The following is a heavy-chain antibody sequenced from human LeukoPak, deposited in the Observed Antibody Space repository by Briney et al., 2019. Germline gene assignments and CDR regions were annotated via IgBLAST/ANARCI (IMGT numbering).Heavy chain of an antibody. CDR1: GYTFTSYG. Sequence: ASVKVSCKASGYTFTSYGISWVRQAPGQGLEWMGWISAYNGNTNYAQKLQGRVTMTTDTSTSTAYMELRSLRSDDTAVYYCARDLSGDPVILWFGESHFGYWGQGTLVTVSS. CDR2: ISAYNGNT. J-gene: IGHJ4*02. CDR3: ARDLSGDPVILWFGESHFGY. V-gene: IGHV1-18*01. D-gene: IGHD3-10*01.